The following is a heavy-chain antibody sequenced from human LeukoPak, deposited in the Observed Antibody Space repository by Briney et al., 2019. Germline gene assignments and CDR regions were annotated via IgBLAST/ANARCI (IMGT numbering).Heavy chain of an antibody. CDR3: ARGAPPQN. J-gene: IGHJ4*02. Sequence: PSETLSLTCTVSGGSISSSSYYWGWIHQPPGKGLEWIGSVYYTGASYYNPSLKSRVTISIDTSKNHFSLNLTSVTAADTAVYYCARGAPPQNWGQGALVTVSS. CDR1: GGSISSSSYY. CDR2: VYYTGAS. V-gene: IGHV4-39*07.